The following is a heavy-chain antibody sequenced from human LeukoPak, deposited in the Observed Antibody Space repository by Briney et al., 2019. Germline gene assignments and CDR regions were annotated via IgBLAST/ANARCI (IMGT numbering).Heavy chain of an antibody. D-gene: IGHD3-10*01. J-gene: IGHJ4*02. V-gene: IGHV3-48*02. CDR2: ISSDSRTI. CDR3: ARYGSGTSYITNYFDY. CDR1: GFTFSSYS. Sequence: GSPRVSCAASGFTFSSYSMNWVRQAPGKGLEWVSYISSDSRTIYYADSVKGRFTISRDNAKNSLYLQMKSLRDEDTAVYYCARYGSGTSYITNYFDYWGQGSLAAVSS.